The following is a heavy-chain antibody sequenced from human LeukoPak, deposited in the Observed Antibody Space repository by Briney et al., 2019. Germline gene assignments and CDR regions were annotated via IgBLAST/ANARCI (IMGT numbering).Heavy chain of an antibody. CDR1: GGSFSNYY. CDR3: VRGGKKKQSSGWSVYWYFDL. V-gene: IGHV4-34*01. CDR2: INHSGST. J-gene: IGHJ2*01. Sequence: PSETLSLTCAVYGGSFSNYYWSWIRQPPGKGLEWIGEINHSGSTNYNPSLKSRVTKSVDTSKNQFSLKLSSVTAADTAVYYCVRGGKKKQSSGWSVYWYFDLWGRGTLVTVSS. D-gene: IGHD6-19*01.